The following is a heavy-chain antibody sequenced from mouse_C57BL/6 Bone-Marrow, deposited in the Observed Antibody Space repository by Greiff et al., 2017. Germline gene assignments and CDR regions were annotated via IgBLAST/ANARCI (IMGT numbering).Heavy chain of an antibody. D-gene: IGHD4-1*01. Sequence: EVQGVESGGGLVKPGGSLKLSCAASGFTFSSYAMSWVRQTPEKRLEWVATISDGGSYTYYPDNVKGRFTISRDNAKNNLYLQMSHLKSEDTAMYYCQTGTTLYYAMDYWGQGTSVTVSS. CDR3: QTGTTLYYAMDY. V-gene: IGHV5-4*01. CDR2: ISDGGSYT. J-gene: IGHJ4*01. CDR1: GFTFSSYA.